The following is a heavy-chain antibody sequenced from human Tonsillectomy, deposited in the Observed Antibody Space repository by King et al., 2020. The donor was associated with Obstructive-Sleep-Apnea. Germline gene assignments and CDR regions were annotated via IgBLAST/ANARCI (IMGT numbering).Heavy chain of an antibody. CDR3: ARQARRDSSGYYTGMDV. Sequence: QLVQSGTEVKKPGESLKISCKGSADTFSNHWIGWVRQMPGKGLEWMGIIYPGDSETKYSPSFQGQVTFSVDKSSNTAYLQWSSLKASDTAIYYCARQARRDSSGYYTGMDVWGQGTTVTVSS. CDR1: ADTFSNHW. CDR2: IYPGDSET. V-gene: IGHV5-51*01. J-gene: IGHJ6*02. D-gene: IGHD3-22*01.